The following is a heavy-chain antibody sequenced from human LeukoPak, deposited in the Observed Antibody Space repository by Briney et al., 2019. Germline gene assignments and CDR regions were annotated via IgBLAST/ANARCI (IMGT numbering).Heavy chain of an antibody. CDR1: GFTFSSYA. CDR3: AKGELEVVVTAKNPYFDY. V-gene: IGHV3-23*01. J-gene: IGHJ4*02. CDR2: SSGSGGST. Sequence: PGGSLRLSCAASGFTFSSYAMSWVRQAPGKGLEWVSASSGSGGSTYYADSVKGRFTISRDNSKNTLYLQMNSLRAEDTAVYYCAKGELEVVVTAKNPYFDYWGQGTLVTVSS. D-gene: IGHD2-21*02.